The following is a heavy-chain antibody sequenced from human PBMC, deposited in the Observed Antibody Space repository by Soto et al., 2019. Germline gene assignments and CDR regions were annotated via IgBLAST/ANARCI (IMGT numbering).Heavy chain of an antibody. CDR1: GYTFTTYD. D-gene: IGHD2-8*01. V-gene: IGHV1-18*01. CDR3: ARDPYHVLMVNAPNLYGMGV. Sequence: QVQLVQSGAEVKKPGASVKVSCKASGYTFTTYDISWVRQDPGQGLEWMGRISTYNGNTNYPQSLQGRLTMTTDTPTTTAYMELRSLRSDDTAVYYCARDPYHVLMVNAPNLYGMGVWGQGTTVTVSS. CDR2: ISTYNGNT. J-gene: IGHJ6*02.